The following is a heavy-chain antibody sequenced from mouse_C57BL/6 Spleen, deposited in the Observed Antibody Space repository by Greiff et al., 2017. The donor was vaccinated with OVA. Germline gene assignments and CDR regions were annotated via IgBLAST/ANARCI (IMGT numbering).Heavy chain of an antibody. J-gene: IGHJ3*01. CDR2: IRSKSNNYAT. D-gene: IGHD2-2*01. V-gene: IGHV10-1*01. CDR1: GFSFNTYA. CDR3: VRHEMVTAGFAY. Sequence: EVKLMESGGGLVQPKGSLKLSCAASGFSFNTYAMNWVRQAPGKGLEWVARIRSKSNNYATYYADSVKDRFTISRDDSESMLYLQMNNLKTEDTAMYYCVRHEMVTAGFAYWGQGTLVTVSA.